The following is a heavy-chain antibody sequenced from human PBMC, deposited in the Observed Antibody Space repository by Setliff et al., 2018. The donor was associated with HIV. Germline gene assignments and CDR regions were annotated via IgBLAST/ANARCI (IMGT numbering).Heavy chain of an antibody. CDR1: GFTFSSYW. D-gene: IGHD6-19*01. J-gene: IGHJ4*02. Sequence: GESLKISCAASGFTFSSYWMHWVRQAPGKGLVWVSRINSDGSSTSYADSVKGRFTISRDNAKNTLYLQMNSLRAEDTAVYYCALAGRAVYYWGQVTLVTAPQ. V-gene: IGHV3-74*01. CDR2: INSDGSST. CDR3: ALAGRAVYY.